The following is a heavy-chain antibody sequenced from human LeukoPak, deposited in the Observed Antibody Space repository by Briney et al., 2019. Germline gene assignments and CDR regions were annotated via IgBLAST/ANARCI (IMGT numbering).Heavy chain of an antibody. CDR2: TSNSGSYI. V-gene: IGHV3-21*01. J-gene: IGHJ4*02. CDR1: GFTFSSYA. D-gene: IGHD5-24*01. CDR3: ARGGRWLQLRALDY. Sequence: PGGSLRLSCAASGFTFSSYAMSWVRQAPGKGLEWVSSTSNSGSYIYYADSVKGRFTISRDNAENSLYLQMNSLRAEDTAVYYCARGGRWLQLRALDYWGQGTLVTVSS.